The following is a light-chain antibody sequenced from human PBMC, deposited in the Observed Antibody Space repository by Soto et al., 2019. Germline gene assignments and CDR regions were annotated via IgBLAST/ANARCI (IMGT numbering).Light chain of an antibody. J-gene: IGKJ5*01. Sequence: EIVLTQSPATLSVSPGERITLSCRASQTIFSNLAWYQQKPGQAPRLLIYGASTRATGLPARFSGSGSGTEFTLTISSLQSEDFAVYYCQQYNNWPITFGQGTRLEIK. CDR2: GAS. CDR3: QQYNNWPIT. CDR1: QTIFSN. V-gene: IGKV3-15*01.